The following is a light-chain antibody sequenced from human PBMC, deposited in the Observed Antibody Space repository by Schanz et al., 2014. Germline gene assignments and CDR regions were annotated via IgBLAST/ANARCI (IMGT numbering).Light chain of an antibody. CDR2: EVS. V-gene: IGLV2-11*01. CDR3: QSYDSGLSGWV. J-gene: IGLJ3*02. Sequence: QSALTQSRSVSGSPGQSVTISCTGTSSDVGGYNYVSWYQQHPGKAPKLMIYEVSKRPSGVPDRFSGSKSGNTASLTVSGLQAEDEADYYCQSYDSGLSGWVFGGGTKLTVL. CDR1: SSDVGGYNY.